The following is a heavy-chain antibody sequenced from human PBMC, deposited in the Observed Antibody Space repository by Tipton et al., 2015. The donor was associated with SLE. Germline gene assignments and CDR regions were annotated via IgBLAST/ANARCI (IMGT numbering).Heavy chain of an antibody. CDR1: GFTFSAYG. CDR3: AKAEHASGNLDY. V-gene: IGHV3-30*02. J-gene: IGHJ4*02. D-gene: IGHD3-10*01. Sequence: SLRLSCAASGFTFSAYGMHWVRQAPGKGLEWVAFIRYDGSNKYYADSVKGRFTISRDNSKNTLYLQMNSLRPEDTAVYYCAKAEHASGNLDYWGQGTLVIVSS. CDR2: IRYDGSNK.